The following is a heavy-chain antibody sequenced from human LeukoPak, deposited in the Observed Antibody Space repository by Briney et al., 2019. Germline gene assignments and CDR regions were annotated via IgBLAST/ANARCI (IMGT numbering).Heavy chain of an antibody. V-gene: IGHV1-69*05. CDR3: AREYSYGFYYFDY. Sequence: SVKVSCKASGGTFSSYAISWVRQAPGQGLEWVGRIIPIFGTANYAQKFQGRVTITTDESTSTAYMELSSLRSKDTAVYYCAREYSYGFYYFDYWGQGTLVTVSS. J-gene: IGHJ4*02. CDR1: GGTFSSYA. CDR2: IIPIFGTA. D-gene: IGHD5-18*01.